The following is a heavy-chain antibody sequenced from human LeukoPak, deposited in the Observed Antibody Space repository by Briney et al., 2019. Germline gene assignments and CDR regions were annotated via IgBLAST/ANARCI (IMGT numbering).Heavy chain of an antibody. CDR3: ARQRDYGDYDS. CDR1: GYSLTTYW. V-gene: IGHV5-51*01. J-gene: IGHJ5*01. Sequence: GEALQISCKGSGYSLTTYWIGWVRQMPGKGLEWMGIIYPGDSDTRYSPSFQGQVTISADKSISTSYLQWSSLKASDTAMYYCARQRDYGDYDSWGQGTLVTVSS. D-gene: IGHD4-17*01. CDR2: IYPGDSDT.